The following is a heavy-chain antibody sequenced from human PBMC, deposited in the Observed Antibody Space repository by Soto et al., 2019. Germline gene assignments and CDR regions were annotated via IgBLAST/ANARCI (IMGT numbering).Heavy chain of an antibody. J-gene: IGHJ4*02. CDR1: GFSLSTSGVG. D-gene: IGHD3-9*01. CDR2: IYWNDDK. Sequence: SGPTLVNPTHTLTLTCTFSGFSLSTSGVGVGWIRQPPGKALEWLALIYWNDDKRYSPSLKSRLTITKDTSKNQVVLTMTNMDPVDTPTYYCAHVLVLRYSDWLNYFDYWGQGTLVTVSS. V-gene: IGHV2-5*01. CDR3: AHVLVLRYSDWLNYFDY.